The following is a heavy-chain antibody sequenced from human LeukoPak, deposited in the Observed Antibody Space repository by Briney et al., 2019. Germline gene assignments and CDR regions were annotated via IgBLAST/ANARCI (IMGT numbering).Heavy chain of an antibody. CDR2: FDPEDGET. CDR1: GYTLTELS. V-gene: IGHV1-24*01. Sequence: ASVKVSCKVSGYTLTELSMHWVRQAPGKGFEWMGGFDPEDGETIYAQKFQGRVTMTEDTSTDTAYMELSSLRSEDTAVYYCATDITLELPQGYYYYGMDVWGQGTTVIVSS. CDR3: ATDITLELPQGYYYYGMDV. D-gene: IGHD1-26*01. J-gene: IGHJ6*02.